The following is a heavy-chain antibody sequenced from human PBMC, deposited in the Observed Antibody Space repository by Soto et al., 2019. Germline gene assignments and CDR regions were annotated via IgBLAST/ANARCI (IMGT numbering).Heavy chain of an antibody. J-gene: IGHJ6*02. Sequence: SVKVSCKASGYTFTSYSMNWVRQAPGQGLEWMGRIIPIFGTANYAQKFQGRVTITADESTSTAYMELSSLRSEDTAVYYCARDLAVAGTHYWSEYYYYGMDVWGQGTTVTVSS. CDR1: GYTFTSYS. V-gene: IGHV1-69*13. CDR3: ARDLAVAGTHYWSEYYYYGMDV. D-gene: IGHD6-19*01. CDR2: IIPIFGTA.